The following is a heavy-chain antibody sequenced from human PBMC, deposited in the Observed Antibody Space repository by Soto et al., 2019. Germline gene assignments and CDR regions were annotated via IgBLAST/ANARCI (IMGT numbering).Heavy chain of an antibody. CDR1: GFTFSSYG. V-gene: IGHV3-30*03. J-gene: IGHJ4*02. CDR3: ARDPDSSGYYVFDY. Sequence: PGGSLRLSCAASGFTFSSYGMHWVRQAPGKGLEWVAVISYDGSNKYYADSVKGRFTISRDNYKNTLYLQMNSLRAEDTAVYYCARDPDSSGYYVFDYWGRGTLVTVSS. D-gene: IGHD3-22*01. CDR2: ISYDGSNK.